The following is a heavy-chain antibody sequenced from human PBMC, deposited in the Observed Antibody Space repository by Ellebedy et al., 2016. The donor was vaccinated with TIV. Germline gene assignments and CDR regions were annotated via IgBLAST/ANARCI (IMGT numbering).Heavy chain of an antibody. V-gene: IGHV4-39*07. CDR2: IYYSGST. D-gene: IGHD6-19*01. CDR3: ASGGEQWLVRRIRIFDY. Sequence: SETLSLTXTVPGGSISSSSYYWGWIRQPPGKGLEWIGSIYYSGSTYYNPSLKSRVTISVDTSKNQFSLKLSSVTAADTAVYYCASGGEQWLVRRIRIFDYWGQGTLVTVSS. CDR1: GGSISSSSYY. J-gene: IGHJ4*02.